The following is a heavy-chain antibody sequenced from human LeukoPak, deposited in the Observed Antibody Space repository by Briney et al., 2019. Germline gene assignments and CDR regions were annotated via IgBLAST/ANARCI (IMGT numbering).Heavy chain of an antibody. CDR2: IRYDGSNK. Sequence: GGSLRLSCAASGFTFSSYGMHWVRQAPGKGLEWVALIRYDGSNKYYADSVKGRFTISRDNSKNTLYLQMNSLRAEDTAVYYCAKDSCSSTSCYFDYWGQGTLVTVSS. V-gene: IGHV3-30*02. CDR3: AKDSCSSTSCYFDY. J-gene: IGHJ4*02. D-gene: IGHD2-2*01. CDR1: GFTFSSYG.